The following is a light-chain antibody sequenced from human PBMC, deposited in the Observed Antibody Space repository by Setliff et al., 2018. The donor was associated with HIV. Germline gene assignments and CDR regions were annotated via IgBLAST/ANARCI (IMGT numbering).Light chain of an antibody. CDR1: SSDVGGYNY. CDR3: SSYAGSSYV. J-gene: IGLJ1*01. CDR2: AVS. V-gene: IGLV2-8*01. Sequence: QSVLTQSPSASGSPGQSVTISCTGTSSDVGGYNYVSWHQKHPGKAPKVIIYAVSKRPSGVPDRFSGSKSGNTASLTVSGLQAEDEADYYCSSYAGSSYVFGSGTKVTV.